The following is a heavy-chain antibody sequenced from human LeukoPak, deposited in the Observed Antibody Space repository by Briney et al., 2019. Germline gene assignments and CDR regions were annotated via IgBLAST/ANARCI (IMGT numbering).Heavy chain of an antibody. Sequence: SVKVSCKASVGTFSSYAISWVRQAPGQGLEWMGGIIPIFGTANYAQKFQDRVTITADESTSTAYMELSSLRYEDTAVYYCARGPSGYDYEAYYYYYMDVWGKGTTVTISS. V-gene: IGHV1-69*13. CDR1: VGTFSSYA. CDR2: IIPIFGTA. CDR3: ARGPSGYDYEAYYYYYMDV. J-gene: IGHJ6*03. D-gene: IGHD5-12*01.